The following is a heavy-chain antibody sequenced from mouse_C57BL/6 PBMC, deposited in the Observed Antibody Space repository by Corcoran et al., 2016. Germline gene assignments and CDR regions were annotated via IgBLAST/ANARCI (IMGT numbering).Heavy chain of an antibody. J-gene: IGHJ2*01. CDR2: INPNNGGT. Sequence: EVQLQQYGPELVKPGASVKISCKASGYTFTDYYMNWVKQSHGKSLEWIGDINPNNGGTSYNQKFKGKATLTVDKSSSTAYMELRSLTSEDSAVYYCASGTTKDYWGQGTTLTVSS. D-gene: IGHD1-1*01. V-gene: IGHV1-26*01. CDR1: GYTFTDYY. CDR3: ASGTTKDY.